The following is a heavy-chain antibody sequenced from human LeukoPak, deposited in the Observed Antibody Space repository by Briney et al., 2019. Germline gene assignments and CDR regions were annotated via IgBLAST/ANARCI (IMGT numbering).Heavy chain of an antibody. D-gene: IGHD2-2*01. CDR2: IYRSGST. V-gene: IGHV4-38-2*02. CDR3: ATSTIRLGY. Sequence: SETLSLTCTVSGYSISSGYYWGWIRQPPEKRLEWIGSIYRSGSTSYNPSLKSRVTISVDTSKNQFSLKLSSVTAADTAVYYCATSTIRLGYWGQGTLVTVSS. J-gene: IGHJ4*02. CDR1: GYSISSGYY.